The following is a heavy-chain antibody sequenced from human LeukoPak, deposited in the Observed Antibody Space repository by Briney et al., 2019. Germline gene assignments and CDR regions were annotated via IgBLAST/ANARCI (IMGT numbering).Heavy chain of an antibody. D-gene: IGHD1-26*01. CDR3: VRGVGGEYFYFDR. J-gene: IGHJ4*02. Sequence: SETLSLTCGVSGDSISSDGHSWSWIRQPPGKGLEWVGYIYHSGAAYHNPSHKSRLALSVDTSNNQFSLRLRSVTAADTAVYYCVRGVGGEYFYFDRWGQGALVTVSA. CDR1: GDSISSDGHS. CDR2: IYHSGAA. V-gene: IGHV4-30-4*07.